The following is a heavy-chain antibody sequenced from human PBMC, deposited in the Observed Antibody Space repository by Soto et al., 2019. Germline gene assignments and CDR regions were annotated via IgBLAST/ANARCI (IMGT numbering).Heavy chain of an antibody. V-gene: IGHV1-69*06. D-gene: IGHD1-26*01. J-gene: IGHJ5*01. Sequence: QVQLVQSGTVVQRRGSSVKVSCQASGGTFSSHGMAWVRQAPGQGLEWMGGIIPTFGTPTYAPKFQGRVTITAHKATNTSYMDLSSLRSEDTGVYYCASERSAQYFDFWGQGTLITVSS. CDR3: ASERSAQYFDF. CDR1: GGTFSSHG. CDR2: IIPTFGTP.